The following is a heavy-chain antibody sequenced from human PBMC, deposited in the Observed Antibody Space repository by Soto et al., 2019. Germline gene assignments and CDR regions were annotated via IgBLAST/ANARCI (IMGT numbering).Heavy chain of an antibody. Sequence: GGSLRLSCAASGFTFSSYAMSWVRQAPGKGLEWVSAISGSGGSTYYADSVKGRFTISRDNSKNTLYLQMNSLRAEDTAVYYCAKGYLGVAGTFYYYYYGMDVWGQGTTVTVSS. V-gene: IGHV3-23*01. CDR1: GFTFSSYA. CDR2: ISGSGGST. J-gene: IGHJ6*02. CDR3: AKGYLGVAGTFYYYYYGMDV. D-gene: IGHD6-19*01.